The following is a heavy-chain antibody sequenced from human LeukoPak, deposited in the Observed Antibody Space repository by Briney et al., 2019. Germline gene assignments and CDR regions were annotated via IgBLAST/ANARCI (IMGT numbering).Heavy chain of an antibody. D-gene: IGHD2-21*02. V-gene: IGHV3-21*01. Sequence: NPGGSLRLSCAASGFTFSSYSMNWVRQAPGKGLEWVSSISSSSSYIYYADSVKGRFTIYRDNAKHSLYLQMNSLRAEDTAVYYCARRCGGDCHEYQYYYYYYMDVWGKGTTVTVSS. CDR1: GFTFSSYS. J-gene: IGHJ6*03. CDR2: ISSSSSYI. CDR3: ARRCGGDCHEYQYYYYYYMDV.